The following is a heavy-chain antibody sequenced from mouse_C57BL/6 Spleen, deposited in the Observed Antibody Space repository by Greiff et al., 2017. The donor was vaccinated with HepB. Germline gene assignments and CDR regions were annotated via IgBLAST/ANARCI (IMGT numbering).Heavy chain of an antibody. CDR3: ARRGHYYGSSPFAY. D-gene: IGHD1-1*01. CDR1: GYTFTSYW. CDR2: IYPGSGST. V-gene: IGHV1-55*01. J-gene: IGHJ3*01. Sequence: QVQLQQSGAELVKPGASVKMSCKASGYTFTSYWITWVKQRPGQGLEWIGDIYPGSGSTNYNEKFKSKATLTVDTSSSTAYMQLSSLTSEDSAVYYCARRGHYYGSSPFAYWGQGTLVTVSA.